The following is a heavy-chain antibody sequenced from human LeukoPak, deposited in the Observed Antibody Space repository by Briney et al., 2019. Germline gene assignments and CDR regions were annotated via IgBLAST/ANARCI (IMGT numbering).Heavy chain of an antibody. CDR3: ARDPIGYSPDYFDY. CDR1: GGTFSSYA. J-gene: IGHJ4*02. V-gene: IGHV1-69*04. D-gene: IGHD2-21*01. CDR2: IIPILGIA. Sequence: PGASVKVPCKASGGTFSSYAISWVRQAPGQGLEWMGRIIPILGIANYAQKFQGRVTITADKSTSTAYMELSSLRSEDTAVYYCARDPIGYSPDYFDYWGQGTLVTVSS.